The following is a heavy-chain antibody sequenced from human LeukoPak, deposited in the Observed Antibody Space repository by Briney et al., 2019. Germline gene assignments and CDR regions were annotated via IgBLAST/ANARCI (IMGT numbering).Heavy chain of an antibody. J-gene: IGHJ6*02. CDR3: ARVGSYYDMDV. V-gene: IGHV3-30*14. D-gene: IGHD3-10*01. Sequence: PGGSLRLSCAASGFTFSSYAMHWVRQAPGKGLEWVAVISYDGSNKYYADSVKGRFTISRDNSQNTLYLQMNSLRAEDTAVYYCARVGSYYDMDVWGQGTTVTVSS. CDR1: GFTFSSYA. CDR2: ISYDGSNK.